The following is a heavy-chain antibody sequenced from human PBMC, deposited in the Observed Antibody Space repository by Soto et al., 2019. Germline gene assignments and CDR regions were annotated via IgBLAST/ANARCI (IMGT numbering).Heavy chain of an antibody. Sequence: QVQLVQSGAEMKKPGSSVKVSCQSSGGTFNTYAMNWVRQAPGQGPEWMGDISPMFGAANYAPKFQGRVTITAEESTGTWYMQLSSLTSEDTALYFCAREVQVHTPAFVYWGQGTLVTVSS. CDR3: AREVQVHTPAFVY. CDR1: GGTFNTYA. V-gene: IGHV1-69*01. J-gene: IGHJ4*02. CDR2: ISPMFGAA. D-gene: IGHD3-10*01.